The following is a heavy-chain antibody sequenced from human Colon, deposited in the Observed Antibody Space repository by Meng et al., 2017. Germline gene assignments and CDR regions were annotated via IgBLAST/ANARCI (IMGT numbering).Heavy chain of an antibody. V-gene: IGHV3-74*01. Sequence: VQFVETVGTLVPPGGSLRLSFAVSGFSVSAHWMHWVRQVPGKGLGGIERMSIDETATTYADSVKGRFTISRDNGKNTLHLQMSSLRAEDSAVYYCARSGYNNGYDYWGQGTLVTASS. CDR2: MSIDETAT. D-gene: IGHD3-22*01. CDR3: ARSGYNNGYDY. CDR1: GFSVSAHW. J-gene: IGHJ4*02.